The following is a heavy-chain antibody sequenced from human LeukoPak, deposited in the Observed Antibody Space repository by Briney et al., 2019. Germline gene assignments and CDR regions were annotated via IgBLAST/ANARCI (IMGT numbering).Heavy chain of an antibody. CDR1: GFTFSSYG. V-gene: IGHV3-30*02. D-gene: IGHD3-10*01. CDR2: IRYDGSNK. CDR3: AKDPLTKGIHYYGSRSQYFDY. Sequence: GGSLRLSCAASGFTFSSYGMHWVRQAPGKGLEWVAFIRYDGSNKYYADSVKGRFTISRDNSKNTLYLQMNSLRAEDTAVYYCAKDPLTKGIHYYGSRSQYFDYWGQGTLVTVSS. J-gene: IGHJ4*02.